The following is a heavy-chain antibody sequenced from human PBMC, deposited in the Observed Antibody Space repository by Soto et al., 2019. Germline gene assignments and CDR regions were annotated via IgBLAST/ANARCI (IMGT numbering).Heavy chain of an antibody. CDR1: GGSFSGYY. D-gene: IGHD4-17*01. CDR2: INHSGST. CDR3: ARGRTTVTTHYYCYMDV. Sequence: QVQLQQWGAGLLKPSETLSLTCAVYGGSFSGYYWSWIRQPPGKGLEWIGEINHSGSTNYNPSLKSRVTISVDTSKNQFSLKLSSVTAADTAVYYCARGRTTVTTHYYCYMDVWGKGTTVTVSS. J-gene: IGHJ6*03. V-gene: IGHV4-34*01.